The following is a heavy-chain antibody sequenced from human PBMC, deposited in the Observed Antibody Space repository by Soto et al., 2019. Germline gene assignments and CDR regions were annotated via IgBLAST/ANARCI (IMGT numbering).Heavy chain of an antibody. CDR2: IWYDGSNK. Sequence: PGGSLRLSCAASGFTFSSYGMHWVRQAPGKGLEWVAVIWYDGSNKYYADSVKGRFTISRDNSKNTLYLQMNSLRDEDTAVYYCARVARSHYYYDFIGYLPITYFYALDLRGARPIAVQH. V-gene: IGHV3-33*01. D-gene: IGHD3-22*01. CDR1: GFTFSSYG. CDR3: ARVARSHYYYDFIGYLPITYFYALDLRGARPIAVQH. J-gene: IGHJ1*01.